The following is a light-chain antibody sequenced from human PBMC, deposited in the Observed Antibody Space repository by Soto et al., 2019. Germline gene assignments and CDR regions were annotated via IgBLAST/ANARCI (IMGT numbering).Light chain of an antibody. Sequence: DIQMTQSPSTLSASVGDRVTITCRASQSISSYLAWYQQKPGKAPKLLIYKASSLDSGVPSRFSGSGSGTEFTLTISSLLPDDFANYYCQQYNTYSTFGQGTKVEIK. CDR2: KAS. CDR1: QSISSY. V-gene: IGKV1-5*03. J-gene: IGKJ1*01. CDR3: QQYNTYST.